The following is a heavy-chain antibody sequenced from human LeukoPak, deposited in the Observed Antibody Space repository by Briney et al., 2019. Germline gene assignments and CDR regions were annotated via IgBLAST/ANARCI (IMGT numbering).Heavy chain of an antibody. CDR2: ISPNSGGT. J-gene: IGHJ3*02. D-gene: IGHD4-17*01. Sequence: ASVKVSCKSSGYTFTDYYIHWVRQAPGQGLEWMGWISPNSGGTKYAQKFQGRVTMTRDTSISTVYMELSRLRSDDTAVYYCARDYGDYGSHWDAFDIWGQGTMVTVSS. CDR3: ARDYGDYGSHWDAFDI. V-gene: IGHV1-2*02. CDR1: GYTFTDYY.